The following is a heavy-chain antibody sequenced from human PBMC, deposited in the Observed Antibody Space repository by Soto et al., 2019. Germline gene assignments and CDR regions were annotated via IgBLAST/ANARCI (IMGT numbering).Heavy chain of an antibody. V-gene: IGHV3-48*02. CDR3: ARARVPAAIYCMDV. D-gene: IGHD2-2*01. J-gene: IGHJ6*02. CDR2: ISSSSSTI. CDR1: GFTFSSYR. Sequence: PGGSLRLSCAASGFTFSSYRMNWVRQAPGKGLEWVSYISSSSSTIYDADSVKGRFTISRDKAKNSLYLQMNSLRDEDTAVYYCARARVPAAIYCMDVGGQGTTVTVSS.